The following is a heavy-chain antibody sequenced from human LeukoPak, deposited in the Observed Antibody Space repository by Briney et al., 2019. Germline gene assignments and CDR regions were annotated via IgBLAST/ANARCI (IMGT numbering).Heavy chain of an antibody. Sequence: GGSLRLSCAASGFTFSSYSMNWVRRAPGKGLEWVSSISSSSSYIYYADSVKGRFTISRDNAKNSLYLQMNSLRAEDTGVYYCARLRRNGDSGGFYYYYDYWGQGTLVTVSS. D-gene: IGHD3-22*01. CDR2: ISSSSSYI. J-gene: IGHJ4*02. CDR1: GFTFSSYS. V-gene: IGHV3-21*01. CDR3: ARLRRNGDSGGFYYYYDY.